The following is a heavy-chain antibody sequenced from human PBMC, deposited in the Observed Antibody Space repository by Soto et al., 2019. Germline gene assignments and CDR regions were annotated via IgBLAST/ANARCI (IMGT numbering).Heavy chain of an antibody. J-gene: IGHJ4*02. CDR1: GFTFSSYS. D-gene: IGHD6-6*01. CDR2: ISSSSSYI. V-gene: IGHV3-21*01. Sequence: EVQLVESGGGLVKPGGSLRLSCAASGFTFSSYSMNWVRQAPGKGLEWVSSISSSSSYIYYADSVKGRFTISRDNAKNSLYLQMNSLRAEDTAVYYCARAGAARNYFDYWGQGTLVTVSS. CDR3: ARAGAARNYFDY.